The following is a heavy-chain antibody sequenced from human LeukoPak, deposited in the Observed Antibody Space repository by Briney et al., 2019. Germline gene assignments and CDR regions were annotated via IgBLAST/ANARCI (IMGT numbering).Heavy chain of an antibody. V-gene: IGHV3-30*04. CDR1: GFTFSSYA. Sequence: GRSLRLSCAASGFTFSSYAMHWVRQAPGKGLEWVAVISYDGSNKYYADSVKGRFTISRDNSKNTLYLQMNSQRAEDTAVYYCARFTAAPYYFDYWGRGTLVTVSS. CDR3: ARFTAAPYYFDY. J-gene: IGHJ4*02. CDR2: ISYDGSNK. D-gene: IGHD6-13*01.